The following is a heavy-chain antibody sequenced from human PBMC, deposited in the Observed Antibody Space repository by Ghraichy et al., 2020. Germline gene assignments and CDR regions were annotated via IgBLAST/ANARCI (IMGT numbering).Heavy chain of an antibody. CDR3: ARSWDVTGEYFDY. J-gene: IGHJ4*02. V-gene: IGHV4-30-2*01. D-gene: IGHD2-21*02. Sequence: SQTLSLTCAVSGGSISSGGYSWSWIRQPPGKGLEWIGYIYHSGSTYYNPSLKSRVTISVDRSKNQFSLKLSSVTAADTAVYYCARSWDVTGEYFDYWGQGTLVTVSS. CDR1: GGSISSGGYS. CDR2: IYHSGST.